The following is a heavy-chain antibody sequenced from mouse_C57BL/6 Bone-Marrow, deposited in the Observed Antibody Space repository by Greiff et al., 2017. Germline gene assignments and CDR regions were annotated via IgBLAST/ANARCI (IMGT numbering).Heavy chain of an antibody. CDR2: IDPENGDT. CDR1: GFNIKDDY. V-gene: IGHV14-4*01. CDR3: TTTVGYFDY. Sequence: EVQLQQSGAELVRPGASVKLSCTASGFNIKDDYMHWVKQRPEQGLEWIGWIDPENGDTEYASKFQGKATITADTSSNTAYLQLSSLTSEDTAVYYCTTTVGYFDYWGQGTSVTVSS. D-gene: IGHD1-1*01. J-gene: IGHJ4*01.